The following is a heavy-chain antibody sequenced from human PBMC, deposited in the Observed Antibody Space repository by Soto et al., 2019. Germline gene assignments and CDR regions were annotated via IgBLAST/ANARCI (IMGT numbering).Heavy chain of an antibody. CDR1: GFTFSSYS. Sequence: EVQLVESGGGLVKPGGSLRLSCTASGFTFSSYSMNWVRQAPGKGLEWVSSISSSSGYIYYADSVKGRFTISRDNAKNALYLRMNGLRAEDTAVYYCAKATGDYYDASGADYWGQGTLVTVSS. CDR3: AKATGDYYDASGADY. D-gene: IGHD3-22*01. CDR2: ISSSSGYI. J-gene: IGHJ4*02. V-gene: IGHV3-21*01.